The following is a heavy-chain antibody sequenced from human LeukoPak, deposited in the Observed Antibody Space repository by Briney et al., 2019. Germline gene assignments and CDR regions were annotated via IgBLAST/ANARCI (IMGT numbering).Heavy chain of an antibody. CDR2: ISSSSSYI. CDR3: ARVYSSSWPHYYYGMDV. D-gene: IGHD6-13*01. CDR1: GFTFSSYS. J-gene: IGHJ6*02. Sequence: GGSLRLSCAASGFTFSSYSMNWVRQAPGKGLEWVSSISSSSSYIYYADSVKGRFTISRDNAKNSLYLQMNSLRAEDTAVYYCARVYSSSWPHYYYGMDVWGQGTTVTVSS. V-gene: IGHV3-21*01.